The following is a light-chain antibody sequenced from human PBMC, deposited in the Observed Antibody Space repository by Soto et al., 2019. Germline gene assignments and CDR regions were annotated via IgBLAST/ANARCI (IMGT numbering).Light chain of an antibody. CDR3: ATWDSSLSAVV. CDR2: DNN. CDR1: SSNIGNNY. J-gene: IGLJ2*01. Sequence: QSVLTQPPSVSAAPGQKVTISCSGSSSNIGNNYLSWYQQLPGTAPKLLIYDNNKRPSGIPDRFSGSKSDTSATLGITGLQTGDEADYYCATWDSSLSAVVFGGGTKVTVL. V-gene: IGLV1-51*01.